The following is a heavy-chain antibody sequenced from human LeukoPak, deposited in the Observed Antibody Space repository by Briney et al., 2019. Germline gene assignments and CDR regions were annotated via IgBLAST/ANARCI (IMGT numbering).Heavy chain of an antibody. CDR1: GFTFSSHA. Sequence: PGGSLRFSGAALGFTFSSHAMAWFRQSPGKGLEYLSCTTGNGGSTYYASSVKGRFTISTDNSKSTLYLQMGSLRAEDMAVYYCVRDYYSKYPLGNYMDVWGKGTTVTVSS. CDR3: VRDYYSKYPLGNYMDV. V-gene: IGHV3-64*01. J-gene: IGHJ6*03. CDR2: TTGNGGST. D-gene: IGHD4-11*01.